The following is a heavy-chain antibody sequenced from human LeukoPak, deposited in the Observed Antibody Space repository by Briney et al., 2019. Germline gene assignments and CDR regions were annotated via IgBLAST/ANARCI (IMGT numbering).Heavy chain of an antibody. Sequence: GGSLRLSCAASGFTFSSYAMSWVRQAPAKGLEWVSSISSSGDSTYYADSVKGRFTISRDNSKNTLYLQMNSLRAEDTAVYYCAKDSSISAFDYWGQGTLVTVSS. CDR2: ISSSGDST. J-gene: IGHJ4*02. CDR3: AKDSSISAFDY. D-gene: IGHD2-2*01. CDR1: GFTFSSYA. V-gene: IGHV3-23*01.